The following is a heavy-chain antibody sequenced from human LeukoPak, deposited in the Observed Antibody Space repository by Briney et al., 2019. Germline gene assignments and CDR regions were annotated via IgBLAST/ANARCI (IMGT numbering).Heavy chain of an antibody. V-gene: IGHV3-11*01. Sequence: GGSLRLSCAASGFTFSDYYMSWIRQAPGKGLEWVSYISSSGSTIYYADSVKGRFTISRDNAKNSLYLQMNSLRAEDTAVYYCARDSLFVVVPAAMSINYYYYYGMDVWGQGTTVTVSS. J-gene: IGHJ6*02. CDR3: ARDSLFVVVPAAMSINYYYYYGMDV. CDR2: ISSSGSTI. D-gene: IGHD2-2*01. CDR1: GFTFSDYY.